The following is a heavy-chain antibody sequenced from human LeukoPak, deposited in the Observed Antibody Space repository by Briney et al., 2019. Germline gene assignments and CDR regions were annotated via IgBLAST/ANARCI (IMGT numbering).Heavy chain of an antibody. V-gene: IGHV1-69*02. Sequence: SVKVSCKASGGTFSSYTISLVRQAPGQGLEWMGRIIPILGIANYAQKFQGRVTITADKSTSTAYMELSSLRSEDTAVYYCASGWYSSGWYRGYNWFDPWSQGTLVTVSS. CDR2: IIPILGIA. CDR3: ASGWYSSGWYRGYNWFDP. CDR1: GGTFSSYT. J-gene: IGHJ5*02. D-gene: IGHD6-19*01.